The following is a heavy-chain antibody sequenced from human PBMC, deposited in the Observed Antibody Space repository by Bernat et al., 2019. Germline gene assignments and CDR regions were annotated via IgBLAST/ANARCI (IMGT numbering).Heavy chain of an antibody. D-gene: IGHD2-15*01. CDR3: ARGQGYCSGGTCLRFDY. CDR1: GFTFNNYC. V-gene: IGHV3-30*03. J-gene: IGHJ4*02. Sequence: QVQLVESGGGAVHPGRSLGLSCAASGFTFNNYCMHWVRQAPDKGLEWVAFISNDGSKKYYADSVKGRFTISRDNSGNTLYLQMNSLRAEDTAVYYCARGQGYCSGGTCLRFDYWGQGTLVTVSS. CDR2: ISNDGSKK.